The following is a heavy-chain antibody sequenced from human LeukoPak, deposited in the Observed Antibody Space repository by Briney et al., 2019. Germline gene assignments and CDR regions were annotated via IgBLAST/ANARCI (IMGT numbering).Heavy chain of an antibody. V-gene: IGHV4-59*08. CDR2: IYYSGST. D-gene: IGHD3-3*01. CDR1: GGSISSYY. J-gene: IGHJ4*02. Sequence: PSETLSLTCTVSGGSISSYYWSWIRQPPGKGLEWIGYIYYSGSTNYNPSLKSRVTISLDTSKNQFSLKLSSMTAADTAVYYCARGYDFWSGDYWGQGTLVTVSS. CDR3: ARGYDFWSGDY.